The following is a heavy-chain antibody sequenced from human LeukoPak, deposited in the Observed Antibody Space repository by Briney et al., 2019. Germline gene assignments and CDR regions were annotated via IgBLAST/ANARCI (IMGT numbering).Heavy chain of an antibody. CDR2: FSGSGGST. CDR3: AKGAYYGSGSYYHY. V-gene: IGHV3-23*01. J-gene: IGHJ4*02. D-gene: IGHD3-10*01. Sequence: GGSLRLSCAASGFTLSSYAMSWVRQAPGMGLECVSAFSGSGGSTYYADSVRGRFTISRDNSKNTLYLQMNGLRADDTAVYYCAKGAYYGSGSYYHYWGQGTQVTVSS. CDR1: GFTLSSYA.